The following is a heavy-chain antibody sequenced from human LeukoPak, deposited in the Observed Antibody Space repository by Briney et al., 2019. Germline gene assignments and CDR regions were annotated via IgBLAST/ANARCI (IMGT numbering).Heavy chain of an antibody. CDR2: IYYSGST. V-gene: IGHV4-39*01. CDR1: CRSISSSSYY. CDR3: ARHRANWGFRARYYFDY. J-gene: IGHJ4*02. D-gene: IGHD7-27*01. Sequence: SETLSLTCTLSCRSISSSSYYWGWIRQPPGKGLEWIGSIYYSGSTYYNPSLKSRVTISVDTSKNQSSLKLSSVTAADTAVYYCARHRANWGFRARYYFDYWGQGTLVTVSS.